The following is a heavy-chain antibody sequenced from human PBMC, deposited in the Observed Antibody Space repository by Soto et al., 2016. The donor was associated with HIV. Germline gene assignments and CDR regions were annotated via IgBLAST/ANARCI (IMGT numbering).Heavy chain of an antibody. J-gene: IGHJ3*02. Sequence: EVQLLESGGGLVQPGGSLRLSCAASGFTFSSYAMSWVRQAPGKGLEWVSAISGSGGSTYYADSVKGRFTISRDNSKNTLYLQMNSLRAEDTAVYYCAKALSGFTMVRGVRPDAFDIWGQGTMVTVSS. D-gene: IGHD3-10*01. CDR3: AKALSGFTMVRGVRPDAFDI. CDR1: GFTFSSYA. V-gene: IGHV3-23*01. CDR2: ISGSGGST.